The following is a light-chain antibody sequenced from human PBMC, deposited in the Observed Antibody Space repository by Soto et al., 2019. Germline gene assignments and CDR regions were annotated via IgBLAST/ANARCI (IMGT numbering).Light chain of an antibody. J-gene: IGKJ4*01. Sequence: AIRMTQSPSSLSASTGDRVTITCRASQGISSYLAWYQQKPGRAPKLLISATSTLQTGVPSRFSGSGSGTGFTLTISCLQSEDFATYYCQKYNSGLRTFGGGTTVEIK. V-gene: IGKV1-8*01. CDR1: QGISSY. CDR3: QKYNSGLRT. CDR2: ATS.